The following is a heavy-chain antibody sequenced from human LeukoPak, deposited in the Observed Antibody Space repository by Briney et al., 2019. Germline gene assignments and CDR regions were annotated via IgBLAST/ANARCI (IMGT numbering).Heavy chain of an antibody. D-gene: IGHD4-11*01. CDR1: GFTFSNYG. CDR3: ARGLTVTTTTPIDY. V-gene: IGHV3-48*01. J-gene: IGHJ4*02. Sequence: GGSLRLSCAASGFTFSNYGMNWVRQAPGKGLEWVSYISSITTTKYYADSVKGRFTISRDNDKNSLYLQMNSLRAEDTAVYYCARGLTVTTTTPIDYWGQGTLVAVSS. CDR2: ISSITTTK.